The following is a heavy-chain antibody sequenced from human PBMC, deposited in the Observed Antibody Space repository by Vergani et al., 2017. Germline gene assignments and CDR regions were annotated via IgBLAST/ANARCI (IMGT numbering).Heavy chain of an antibody. CDR2: ISSSSSYT. V-gene: IGHV3-11*05. CDR3: AKCTYYDILTGSPFDY. CDR1: GFTFSDYY. J-gene: IGHJ4*02. Sequence: QVQLVESGGGLVKPGGSLRLSCAASGFTFSDYYMSWIRQAPGKGLEWVSYISSSSSYTNYADSVKGRFTISRDNAKNSLYLQMNSLRAEDTAVYYCAKCTYYDILTGSPFDYWGQGTLVTVSS. D-gene: IGHD3-9*01.